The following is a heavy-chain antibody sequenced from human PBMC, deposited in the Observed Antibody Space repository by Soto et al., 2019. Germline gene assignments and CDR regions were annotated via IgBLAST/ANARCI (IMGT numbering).Heavy chain of an antibody. CDR1: GFPLRSYT. CDR2: VNSGGGPT. J-gene: IGHJ4*02. CDR3: AKDRQPDGIWTFDY. D-gene: IGHD3-9*01. Sequence: GGSLRLSCSASGFPLRSYTMNWVRLAPGKGLEWVSGVNSGGGPTYYADSVTGRFTISRDNSKNTLYLQMNSLRVEDTAVYYCAKDRQPDGIWTFDYWGQGTLVTLSS. V-gene: IGHV3-23*01.